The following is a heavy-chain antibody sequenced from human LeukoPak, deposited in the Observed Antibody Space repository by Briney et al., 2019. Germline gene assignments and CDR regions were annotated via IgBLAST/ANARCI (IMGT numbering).Heavy chain of an antibody. V-gene: IGHV4-34*01. Sequence: SETLSLTCAVYGGSFSGYFWSWIRQPPGKGLEWIGEINHSGSTNYNPSLKSRVTISVDTSKNQFSLKLSSVTAADTAVYYCARPRGYSSSWYAPLGYWGQGTLVTVSS. CDR3: ARPRGYSSSWYAPLGY. CDR1: GGSFSGYF. J-gene: IGHJ4*02. D-gene: IGHD6-13*01. CDR2: INHSGST.